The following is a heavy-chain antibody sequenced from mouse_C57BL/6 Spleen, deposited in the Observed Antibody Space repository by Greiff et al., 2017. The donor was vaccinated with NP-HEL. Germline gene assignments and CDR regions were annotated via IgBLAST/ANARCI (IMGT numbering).Heavy chain of an antibody. Sequence: EVHLVESGGDLVKPGGSLKLSCAASGFTFSSYGMSWVRQTPDKRLEWVATISSGGSYTYYPDSVKGRFTISRDNAKNTLYLQMSSLKSEDTAMYYCARRYGSSYDPMDYWGQGTSVTVSS. CDR2: ISSGGSYT. CDR3: ARRYGSSYDPMDY. V-gene: IGHV5-6*01. D-gene: IGHD1-1*01. J-gene: IGHJ4*01. CDR1: GFTFSSYG.